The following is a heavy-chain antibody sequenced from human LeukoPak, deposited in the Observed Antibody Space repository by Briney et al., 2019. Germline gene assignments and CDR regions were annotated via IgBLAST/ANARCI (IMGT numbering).Heavy chain of an antibody. CDR3: ARVQYQLLFEGNWFDP. CDR2: INPNSGDT. D-gene: IGHD2-2*01. Sequence: ASVKVSFKASGYTFTGYYIHWVRQAPGQGLEWMGWINPNSGDTHYAQKFQGRVTMTRDTSIGTAYMDLNSLISDDTAVYYCARVQYQLLFEGNWFDPWGQGTLVTVSS. J-gene: IGHJ5*02. V-gene: IGHV1-2*02. CDR1: GYTFTGYY.